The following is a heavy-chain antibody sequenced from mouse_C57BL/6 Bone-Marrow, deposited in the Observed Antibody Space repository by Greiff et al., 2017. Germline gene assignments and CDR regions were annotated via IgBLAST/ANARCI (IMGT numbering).Heavy chain of an antibody. J-gene: IGHJ4*01. CDR3: ARYPVTPYYYAMDY. Sequence: EVQGVESGGGLVQPGGSLSLSCAASGFTFTDYYMSWVRQPPGKALEWLGFIRNKANGYTTEYSASVKGRFTISRDNSQSILYLQMNALRAEDSATYYCARYPVTPYYYAMDYWGQGTSVTVSS. CDR2: IRNKANGYTT. V-gene: IGHV7-3*01. D-gene: IGHD2-5*01. CDR1: GFTFTDYY.